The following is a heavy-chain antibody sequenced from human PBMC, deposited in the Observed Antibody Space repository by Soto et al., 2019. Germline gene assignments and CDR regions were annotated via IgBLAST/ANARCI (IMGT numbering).Heavy chain of an antibody. J-gene: IGHJ6*02. Sequence: EVQLLESGGGLVQPGGSLRLSCAASGFTFSSYAMSWVRQAPGKGLEWVSAISGSGGSTYYADSVKGRFTISRDNSKNTLYLQMNSLRAEDTAVYYCAKEGYYDFWGGYGMDVWGQGTTVTVSS. CDR3: AKEGYYDFWGGYGMDV. D-gene: IGHD3-3*01. V-gene: IGHV3-23*01. CDR1: GFTFSSYA. CDR2: ISGSGGST.